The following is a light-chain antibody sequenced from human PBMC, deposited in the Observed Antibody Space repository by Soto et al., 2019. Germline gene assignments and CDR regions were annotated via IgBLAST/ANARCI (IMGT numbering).Light chain of an antibody. Sequence: MTQSPSSLSASTGDRVTITCRASQGISSYLAWYQQKPGKAPKLLIYAASTLQSGVPSRFSGSGSGTDFTLTISCLQSEDFATYYCQQYYSYPTFGGGTKVEIK. CDR3: QQYYSYPT. J-gene: IGKJ4*01. CDR2: AAS. CDR1: QGISSY. V-gene: IGKV1-8*01.